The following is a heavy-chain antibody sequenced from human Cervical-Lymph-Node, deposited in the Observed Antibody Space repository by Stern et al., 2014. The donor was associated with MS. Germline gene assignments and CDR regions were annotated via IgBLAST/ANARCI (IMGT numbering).Heavy chain of an antibody. J-gene: IGHJ4*02. D-gene: IGHD2-2*01. V-gene: IGHV2-5*02. Sequence: QVTLRESGPTLVKPTQTLTLTCTFSGFSLSTSGVGVGWIRQPPGKALEWRGFIYWDDSKRYSPSLKNRLTITKDTSKNQVVLTMNNMDPVDTATFYCATHAPGVVPAALDYWGQGTLVTVS. CDR1: GFSLSTSGVG. CDR2: IYWDDSK. CDR3: ATHAPGVVPAALDY.